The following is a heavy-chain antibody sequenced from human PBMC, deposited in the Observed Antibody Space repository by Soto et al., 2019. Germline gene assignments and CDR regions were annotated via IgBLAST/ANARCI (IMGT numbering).Heavy chain of an antibody. J-gene: IGHJ3*02. CDR2: MNPNSGNT. D-gene: IGHD3-10*01. Sequence: QVQLVQSGAEVKKPGASVKVSCKASGYTFTSYDINWVRQATGQGLGWMGWMNPNSGNTGYAQKFQGRVTMTRNTSISTAYMVQSSLRSDETAVDYCARGINCYASGEGAFDIWGQGTMVTVSS. V-gene: IGHV1-8*01. CDR1: GYTFTSYD. CDR3: ARGINCYASGEGAFDI.